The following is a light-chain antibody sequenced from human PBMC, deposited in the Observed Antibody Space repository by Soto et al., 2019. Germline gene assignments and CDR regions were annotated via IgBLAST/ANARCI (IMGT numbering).Light chain of an antibody. CDR3: QQYDHPPYT. J-gene: IGKJ2*01. CDR2: DAS. V-gene: IGKV1-33*01. CDR1: QDIYKY. Sequence: DIQMTQSPSSLSAAVGDRVTFTCQSSQDIYKYLNWYQQKPGKAPKLLIYDASNLERGVPSRFSGSGYEKDFIRTVDSLHAEDTATYYCQQYDHPPYTFGHGTKLEIK.